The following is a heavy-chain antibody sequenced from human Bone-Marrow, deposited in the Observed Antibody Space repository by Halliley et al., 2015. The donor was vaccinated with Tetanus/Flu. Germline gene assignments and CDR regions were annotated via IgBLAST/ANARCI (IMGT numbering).Heavy chain of an antibody. Sequence: LEWVSHINSISSDIKYADSVKGRFTISRDNSKNTLYLQMSGLRAEDTADYYCAKEGTDYDFNYWGQGTRVTVSS. D-gene: IGHD3-3*01. J-gene: IGHJ4*02. CDR3: AKEGTDYDFNY. CDR2: INSISSDI. V-gene: IGHV3-11*06.